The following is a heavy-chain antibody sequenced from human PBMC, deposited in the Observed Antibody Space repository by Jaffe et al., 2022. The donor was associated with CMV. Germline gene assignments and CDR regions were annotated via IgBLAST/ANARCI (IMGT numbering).Heavy chain of an antibody. V-gene: IGHV1-2*02. CDR3: ARVQDYDFWSGSFVRGPYYYYGMDV. CDR2: INPNSGGT. D-gene: IGHD3-3*01. Sequence: QVQLVQSGAEVKKPGASVKVSCKASGYTFTGYYMHWVRQAPGQGLEWMGWINPNSGGTNYAQKFQGRVTMTRDTSISTAYMELSRLRSDDTAVYYCARVQDYDFWSGSFVRGPYYYYGMDVWGQGTTVTVSS. CDR1: GYTFTGYY. J-gene: IGHJ6*02.